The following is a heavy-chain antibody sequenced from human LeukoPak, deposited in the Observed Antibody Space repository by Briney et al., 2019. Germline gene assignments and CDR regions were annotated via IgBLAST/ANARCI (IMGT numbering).Heavy chain of an antibody. D-gene: IGHD2/OR15-2a*01. V-gene: IGHV3-74*01. CDR2: INNDGSIT. Sequence: PGGSLRLSCAASGFTFSSYWMHWVRQDPGKGLVWVSHINNDGSITNYADSVKGRFTISRDNAKNSLYLQMNSLRAEDTAVYYCASLSRTYYYMDVWGKGTTVTVSS. CDR1: GFTFSSYW. CDR3: ASLSRTYYYMDV. J-gene: IGHJ6*03.